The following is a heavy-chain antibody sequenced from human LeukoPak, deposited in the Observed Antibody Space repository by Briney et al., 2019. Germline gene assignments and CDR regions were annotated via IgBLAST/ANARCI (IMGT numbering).Heavy chain of an antibody. Sequence: GASVTVSCKASGYTFTGYYMHWVRQAPGQGLEWMGRINPNSGGTNYAQKFQGRVTMTRDTSISTAYMELSRLRSDDTAVYYCARGSLTDYDILTGYYSRGTPDYWGQGTLVTVSS. V-gene: IGHV1-2*06. CDR3: ARGSLTDYDILTGYYSRGTPDY. CDR1: GYTFTGYY. J-gene: IGHJ4*02. CDR2: INPNSGGT. D-gene: IGHD3-9*01.